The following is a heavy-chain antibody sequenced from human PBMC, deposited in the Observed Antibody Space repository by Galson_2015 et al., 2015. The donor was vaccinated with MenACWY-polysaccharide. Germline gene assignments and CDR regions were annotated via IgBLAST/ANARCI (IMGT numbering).Heavy chain of an antibody. CDR2: ISYDGSDK. CDR1: GFTFSNYG. J-gene: IGHJ3*02. Sequence: SLRLSCAASGFTFSNYGIHWVRQAPGKGLEWVAVISYDGSDKYYADSVKGRFTISRDNSKNTLYLQMDSLRADDTATYYCAKIWAGAGDASEIWGQGTMVTVSS. V-gene: IGHV3-30*18. D-gene: IGHD3-16*01. CDR3: AKIWAGAGDASEI.